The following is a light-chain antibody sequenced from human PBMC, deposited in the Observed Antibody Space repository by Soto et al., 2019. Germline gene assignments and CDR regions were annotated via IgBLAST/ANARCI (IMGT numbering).Light chain of an antibody. Sequence: IQMTQSPSSLSASVGDRVTITCQASEDIANFLNWYQQTPGRAPKLLIYDASTLQTGVPSRFSGSGSGTDFTFTISSLQPVDLATYYCQQYDSLPQTFGQGTKLEI. J-gene: IGKJ2*01. CDR3: QQYDSLPQT. CDR2: DAS. V-gene: IGKV1-33*01. CDR1: EDIANF.